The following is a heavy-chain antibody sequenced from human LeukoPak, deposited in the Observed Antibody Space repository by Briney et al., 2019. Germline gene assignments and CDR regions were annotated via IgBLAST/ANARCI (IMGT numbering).Heavy chain of an antibody. V-gene: IGHV3-30*18. Sequence: GGSLRLSCAASGFTFSSSAMHWVRQPPGKGLEWVTVISNDESNKYYADSVKGRFTTYRDNSKNMLYLQMNSLRTEDTAVYYCAKVGSGNDYYRGQGTLVTVSS. D-gene: IGHD5-12*01. J-gene: IGHJ4*02. CDR1: GFTFSSSA. CDR2: ISNDESNK. CDR3: AKVGSGNDYY.